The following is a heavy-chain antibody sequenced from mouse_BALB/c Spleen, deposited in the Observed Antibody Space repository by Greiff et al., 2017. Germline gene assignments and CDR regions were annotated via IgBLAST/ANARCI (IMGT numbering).Heavy chain of an antibody. J-gene: IGHJ3*01. Sequence: EVKLVESGPGLVKPSQSLSLTCSVTGYSITSGYYWYWIRQFPGNKLEWMGYISYDGSNNYNPSLKNRISITRDTSKNQFFLKLNSVTTEDTATYDCARDIYYDYDVGSAYWGQGTLVTVSA. D-gene: IGHD2-4*01. V-gene: IGHV3-6*02. CDR3: ARDIYYDYDVGSAY. CDR1: GYSITSGYY. CDR2: ISYDGSN.